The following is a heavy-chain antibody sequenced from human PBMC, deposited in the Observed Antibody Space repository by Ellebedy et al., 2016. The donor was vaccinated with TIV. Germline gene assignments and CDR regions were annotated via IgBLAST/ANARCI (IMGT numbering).Heavy chain of an antibody. Sequence: SGPTLVXPTPTLTLTCTFSGLSLSTSGMCVNWVLTPPGKALTWLARIDWDGDKYYSTSLRTGLTISKDTSKNQVVLTLTNVVPADTASYYCARTPAIGSGSYCGMDVWGQGTTVTVSS. D-gene: IGHD3-10*01. CDR2: IDWDGDK. CDR3: ARTPAIGSGSYCGMDV. V-gene: IGHV2-70*11. J-gene: IGHJ6*02. CDR1: GLSLSTSGMC.